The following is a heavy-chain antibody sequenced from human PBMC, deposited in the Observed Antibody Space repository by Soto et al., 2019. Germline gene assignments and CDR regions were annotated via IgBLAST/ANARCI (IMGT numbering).Heavy chain of an antibody. CDR3: ARRIDSSGYQGRFDP. Sequence: QLQLQESGPGLVKPSETLSLTCTVSGGSISSSSYYWGWIRQPPGKGLEWIGSIDYSGTTYYNPSLKSRVTISVDTSKNQFSLKLSSVTAADTAVYYCARRIDSSGYQGRFDPWGQGTLVTVSS. J-gene: IGHJ5*02. CDR2: IDYSGTT. V-gene: IGHV4-39*01. CDR1: GGSISSSSYY. D-gene: IGHD3-22*01.